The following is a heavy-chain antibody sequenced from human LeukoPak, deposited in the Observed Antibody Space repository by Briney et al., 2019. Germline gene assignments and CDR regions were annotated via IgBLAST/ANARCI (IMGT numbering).Heavy chain of an antibody. CDR3: ARDMYQQLVLGYYYYYMDV. D-gene: IGHD6-13*01. J-gene: IGHJ6*03. Sequence: GGSLRLSCAASGFTFSSYWMHWVRQAPGKGLVWVSHINSDGSSTNYADSVKGRFTISRDNAKNSLYLQMNSLRAEDTAVYYCARDMYQQLVLGYYYYYMDVWGKGTTVTVSS. CDR2: INSDGSST. CDR1: GFTFSSYW. V-gene: IGHV3-74*01.